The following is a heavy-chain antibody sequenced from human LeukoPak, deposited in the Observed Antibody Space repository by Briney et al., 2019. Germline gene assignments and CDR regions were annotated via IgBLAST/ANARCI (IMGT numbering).Heavy chain of an antibody. Sequence: SVKVSCKASGGTFSSYAISWVRQAPGQGLEWMGGIIPIFGTANYAQKFQGRVTITADESTSTAYMELSSLRSEDTAVYYCARTYYYDSSGYYPDYYYGMDVWGQGTTVTVSS. J-gene: IGHJ6*02. V-gene: IGHV1-69*13. CDR1: GGTFSSYA. CDR3: ARTYYYDSSGYYPDYYYGMDV. D-gene: IGHD3-22*01. CDR2: IIPIFGTA.